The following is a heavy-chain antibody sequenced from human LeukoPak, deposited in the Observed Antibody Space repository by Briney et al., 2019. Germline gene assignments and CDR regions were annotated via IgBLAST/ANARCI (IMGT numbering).Heavy chain of an antibody. D-gene: IGHD6-19*01. CDR3: ARDLWLVRGDAFDI. V-gene: IGHV1-2*02. J-gene: IGHJ3*02. CDR2: INPNSGGT. CDR1: GYTFTGYY. Sequence: ASVKVSCKASGYTFTGYYMHWVRQAPGQGLEWMGWINPNSGGTNYAQKFQGRVTMTRDTSISTAYMELSRLRSDDTAVYYCARDLWLVRGDAFDIWGQGTMVTVSS.